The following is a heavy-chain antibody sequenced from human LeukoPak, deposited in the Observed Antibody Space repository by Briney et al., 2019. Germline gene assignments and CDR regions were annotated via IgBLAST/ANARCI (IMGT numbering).Heavy chain of an antibody. J-gene: IGHJ3*02. Sequence: ASVKVSCKASGGAFSSYAISWVRQAPGQGLEWMGGIIPIFGTANYAQKFQGRVTITADKSTSTAYMELSSLRSEDTAVYYCARLHRDAFDIWGQGTMVTVSS. CDR2: IIPIFGTA. D-gene: IGHD1-14*01. CDR3: ARLHRDAFDI. CDR1: GGAFSSYA. V-gene: IGHV1-69*06.